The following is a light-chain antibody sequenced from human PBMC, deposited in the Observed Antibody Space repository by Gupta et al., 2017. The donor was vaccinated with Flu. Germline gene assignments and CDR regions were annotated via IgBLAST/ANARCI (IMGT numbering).Light chain of an antibody. CDR3: GTWDSSLTAHI. J-gene: IGLJ1*01. CDR2: DND. V-gene: IGLV1-51*01. Sequence: VTISCSGSNSNIGNNYVSWYQQLPGTAPKLLIYDNDKRPSGIPDRFSGSKSGTSATLGITGLQTGDEADYYCGTWDSSLTAHIFGTGTKVTVL. CDR1: NSNIGNNY.